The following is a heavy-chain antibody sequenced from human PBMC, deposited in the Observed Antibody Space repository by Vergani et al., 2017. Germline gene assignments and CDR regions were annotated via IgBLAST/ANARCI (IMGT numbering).Heavy chain of an antibody. D-gene: IGHD4-17*01. CDR2: ISYDGSNK. V-gene: IGHV3-30*03. CDR1: GFTFSSYG. J-gene: IGHJ6*02. Sequence: QVQLVESGGGVVQPGRSLRLSCAASGFTFSSYGMHWVRQAPGKGLEWVAVISYDGSNKYYADSVKGRFTISRDNSKNTLYLQMNSLRAEDTAVYYCARDLYGDYGYYGMDVWGQGTTVTVSS. CDR3: ARDLYGDYGYYGMDV.